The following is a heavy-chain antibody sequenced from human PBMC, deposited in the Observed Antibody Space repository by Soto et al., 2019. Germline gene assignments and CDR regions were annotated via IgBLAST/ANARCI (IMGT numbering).Heavy chain of an antibody. J-gene: IGHJ6*02. CDR3: ARDFYYYDSSGYYYGFGMDV. D-gene: IGHD3-22*01. CDR2: IYYSGST. V-gene: IGHV4-31*03. CDR1: GGSISSGGYY. Sequence: PSETLSLTCTVSGGSISSGGYYWSWIRQHPGKGLEWIGYIYYSGSTYYNPSLKSRVTISVDTSKNQFSLKLSSVTAADTAVYYCARDFYYYDSSGYYYGFGMDVWGQGTTVTVSS.